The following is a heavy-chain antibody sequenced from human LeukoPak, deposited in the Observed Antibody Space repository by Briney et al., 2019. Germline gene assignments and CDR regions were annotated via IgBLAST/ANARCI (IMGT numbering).Heavy chain of an antibody. V-gene: IGHV3-30*04. Sequence: GGSLRLSCAASGFTFCSYAMHWVRQAPDEGLEGVAVISYDGNHISYADSVKSRFTISRDDSKNTLYLQMNSLRAEDTSVYYCARDAGGYFDYWGQGTLVTVSS. CDR3: ARDAGGYFDY. CDR2: ISYDGNHI. CDR1: GFTFCSYA. D-gene: IGHD1-14*01. J-gene: IGHJ4*02.